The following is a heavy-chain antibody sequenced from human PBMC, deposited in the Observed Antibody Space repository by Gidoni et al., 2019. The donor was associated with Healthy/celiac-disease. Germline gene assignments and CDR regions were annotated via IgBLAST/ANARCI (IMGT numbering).Heavy chain of an antibody. J-gene: IGHJ4*02. CDR1: GFTFSRYA. CDR3: ARDLEDIVVVVAATPYY. D-gene: IGHD2-15*01. V-gene: IGHV3-30-3*01. Sequence: QVQLVESGGGVVQPGRSLRLSCAASGFTFSRYAMHWVRQAPGKGLEWVAVISYDGSNKYYADSVKGRFTISRDNSKNTLYLQMNSLRAEDTAVYYCARDLEDIVVVVAATPYYWGQGTLVTVSS. CDR2: ISYDGSNK.